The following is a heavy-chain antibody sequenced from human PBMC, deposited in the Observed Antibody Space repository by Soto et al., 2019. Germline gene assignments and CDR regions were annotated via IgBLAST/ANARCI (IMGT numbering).Heavy chain of an antibody. CDR2: ISYDGSNK. J-gene: IGHJ5*02. D-gene: IGHD2-2*01. V-gene: IGHV3-30*18. CDR1: GFTFSSYG. Sequence: GGSLRLSCAASGFTFSSYGMHCVRQAPGKGLEWVAVISYDGSNKYYADSVKGRFTISRDNSKNTLYLQMNSLRAEDTAVYYCAKDRRLLVPAAMFWFDPWGQGTLVTVSS. CDR3: AKDRRLLVPAAMFWFDP.